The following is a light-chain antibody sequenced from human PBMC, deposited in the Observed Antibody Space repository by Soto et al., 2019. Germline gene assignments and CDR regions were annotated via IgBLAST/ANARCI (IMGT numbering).Light chain of an antibody. CDR2: NTN. CDR3: SSYTSSSTPLYV. Sequence: QSVLTQPPSASRTPGQRVTISCSGSSSNIQNNIVNWYQQLPGTAPKLLIYNTNQRPSGVPDRFSGSKSGTSASLAISGLQSEDEADYYCSSYTSSSTPLYVFGTGTKLTVL. J-gene: IGLJ1*01. CDR1: SSNIQNNI. V-gene: IGLV1-44*01.